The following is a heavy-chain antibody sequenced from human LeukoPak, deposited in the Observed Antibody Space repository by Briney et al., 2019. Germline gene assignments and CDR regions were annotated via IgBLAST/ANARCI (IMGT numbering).Heavy chain of an antibody. Sequence: SETLSLTCTVSGVSISRSNSYWGWIRQPPGKGLEWIGSIYYSGSTYYNPSLKSRVTISVDTSKNQFSLKLSSVTAADTAVYYCARGYSSGWYRFDYWGQGTLVTVSS. CDR2: IYYSGST. CDR1: GVSISRSNSY. V-gene: IGHV4-39*07. J-gene: IGHJ4*02. CDR3: ARGYSSGWYRFDY. D-gene: IGHD6-19*01.